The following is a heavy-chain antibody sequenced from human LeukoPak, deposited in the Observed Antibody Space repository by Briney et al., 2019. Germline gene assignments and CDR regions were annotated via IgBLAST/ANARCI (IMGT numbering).Heavy chain of an antibody. J-gene: IGHJ4*02. CDR3: AKDLTAADVDC. CDR1: GLIFSDYY. D-gene: IGHD6-13*01. Sequence: GGSLRLSCAASGLIFSDYYMSWIRQAPGKGLEWVSYISSSGSTIYYAASVKGRFTISRDNSKNTLYLQMNSLRAEDTAVYYCAKDLTAADVDCWGQGTLVTVSS. CDR2: ISSSGSTI. V-gene: IGHV3-11*01.